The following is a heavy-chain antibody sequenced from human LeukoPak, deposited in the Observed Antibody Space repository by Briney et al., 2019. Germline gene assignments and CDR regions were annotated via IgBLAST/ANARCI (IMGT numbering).Heavy chain of an antibody. Sequence: GGSLRLSCTASGFTFDGYAMYWVRQAPGKGLEWVSGISWNSGSIAYADSVKGRFTISRDNAKNSLYLQMNSLRAEDTALYYCVKGRWFGELLSWGQGTLVSVSS. CDR1: GFTFDGYA. V-gene: IGHV3-9*01. CDR3: VKGRWFGELLS. CDR2: ISWNSGSI. J-gene: IGHJ5*02. D-gene: IGHD3-10*01.